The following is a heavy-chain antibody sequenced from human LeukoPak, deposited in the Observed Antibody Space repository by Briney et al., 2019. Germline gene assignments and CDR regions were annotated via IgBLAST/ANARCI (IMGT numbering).Heavy chain of an antibody. D-gene: IGHD2-15*01. CDR3: ARVDGYCSGGSCSYYFDY. Sequence: GGSLRLSCAASGFTFSSYAMSWVRQPPGKGLVWVSRISSDGSNTNYADSVKGRFTISRDNAKNTLYLQMDSLRAEDTAVYYCARVDGYCSGGSCSYYFDYWGQGTLVTVSS. V-gene: IGHV3-74*01. CDR1: GFTFSSYA. CDR2: ISSDGSNT. J-gene: IGHJ4*02.